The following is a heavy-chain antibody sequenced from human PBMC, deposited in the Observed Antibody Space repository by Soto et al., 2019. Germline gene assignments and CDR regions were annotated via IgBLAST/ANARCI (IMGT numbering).Heavy chain of an antibody. V-gene: IGHV1-46*01. Sequence: SGYTFTSYYMHWVRQAPGQGLEWMGIINPSGGSTSYAQKFQGRVTMTRDTSTSTVYMELSSLRSEDTAVYYCASIPIVGATRMDFDYWGQGTLVTVS. CDR1: GYTFTSYY. CDR3: ASIPIVGATRMDFDY. CDR2: INPSGGST. D-gene: IGHD1-26*01. J-gene: IGHJ4*02.